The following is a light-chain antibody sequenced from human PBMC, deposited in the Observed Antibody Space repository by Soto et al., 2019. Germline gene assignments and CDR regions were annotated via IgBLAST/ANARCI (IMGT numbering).Light chain of an antibody. V-gene: IGKV1-39*01. CDR3: QHYKMYSPWT. J-gene: IGKJ1*01. CDR1: QSISSY. Sequence: DIQRTQSPSYLSASVGDRVTITCRASQSISSYLNWYQQKPGKAPKLLIYAASSLQSGVPSRFSGSGSGTDFTLTISSLQPDDFATYYCQHYKMYSPWTFGQGTKVDIK. CDR2: AAS.